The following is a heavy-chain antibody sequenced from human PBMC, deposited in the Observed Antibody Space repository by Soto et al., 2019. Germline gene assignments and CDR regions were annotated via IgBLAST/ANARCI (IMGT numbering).Heavy chain of an antibody. CDR1: GDAISNYY. J-gene: IGHJ4*02. CDR3: ASRIVGTSTYYFDY. D-gene: IGHD1-26*01. CDR2: VHESGST. V-gene: IGHV4-59*12. Sequence: SETLSLTCSVSGDAISNYYWSWIRQTPGRGLEWIGCVHESGSTDYNPSLRGRVTILVDKSKNQFSLKLSSLTAADTAVYYCASRIVGTSTYYFDYWGQGTLVTVSS.